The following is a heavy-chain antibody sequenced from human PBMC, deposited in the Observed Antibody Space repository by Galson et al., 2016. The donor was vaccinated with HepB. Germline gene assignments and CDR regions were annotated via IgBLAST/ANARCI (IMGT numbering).Heavy chain of an antibody. Sequence: SLRLSCAASGFTFSSYAMSWVRQAPGKGLEWVSAMSGNGGTTYYADSVKGRFTILRDNSKNTVYLQVNSLRAEDTAVYFCAKQSPGRTGVPPYYYYYYGIDVVGPGTTVTVSS. CDR2: MSGNGGTT. CDR3: AKQSPGRTGVPPYYYYYYGIDV. D-gene: IGHD1-1*01. J-gene: IGHJ6*02. V-gene: IGHV3-23*01. CDR1: GFTFSSYA.